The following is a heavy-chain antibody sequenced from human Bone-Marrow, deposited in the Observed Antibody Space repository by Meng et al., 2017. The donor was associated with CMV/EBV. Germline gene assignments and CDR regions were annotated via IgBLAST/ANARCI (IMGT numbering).Heavy chain of an antibody. Sequence: ASVKVSCKASGYTFTGYYMHWVRQAPGQGLEWMEWINPNSGGTNYAQKFQGRVTMTRDTSISTAYMELSRLRSDDTAVYYCAREVTGCSSTSCYNYWGQGTLVTVSS. CDR1: GYTFTGYY. CDR3: AREVTGCSSTSCYNY. J-gene: IGHJ4*02. CDR2: INPNSGGT. V-gene: IGHV1-2*02. D-gene: IGHD2-2*02.